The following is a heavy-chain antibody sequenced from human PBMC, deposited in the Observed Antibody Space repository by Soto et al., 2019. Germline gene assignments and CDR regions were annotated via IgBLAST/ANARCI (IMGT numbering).Heavy chain of an antibody. D-gene: IGHD6-19*01. J-gene: IGHJ4*02. CDR3: ARGNLAVAANFDY. V-gene: IGHV4-59*01. CDR1: GGSISSYY. CDR2: IYYSGST. Sequence: QVQLQESGPGLVKPSETLSLTCTVSGGSISSYYWSWIRQPPGKGLEWIGYIYYSGSTNYNPSLKSRVTISVDTSKNQFSLKLSSVTAADTAVYYCARGNLAVAANFDYWGQGTLVTVSS.